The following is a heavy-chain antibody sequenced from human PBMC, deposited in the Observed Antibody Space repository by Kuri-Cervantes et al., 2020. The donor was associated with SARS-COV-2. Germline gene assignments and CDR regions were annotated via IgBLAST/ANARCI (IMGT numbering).Heavy chain of an antibody. Sequence: ESLKISCTVSRGSISSSSYYWGWIRQPPGKGLEWIGSIYYTGNTYYNPSLNSRVTMSVDTSKNQFSLKVSSVTAADTAVYYCAGEYSGSYYVLGLTEYFQHWGQGTLVTVSS. CDR2: IYYTGNT. J-gene: IGHJ1*01. V-gene: IGHV4-39*02. D-gene: IGHD1-26*01. CDR3: AGEYSGSYYVLGLTEYFQH. CDR1: RGSISSSSYY.